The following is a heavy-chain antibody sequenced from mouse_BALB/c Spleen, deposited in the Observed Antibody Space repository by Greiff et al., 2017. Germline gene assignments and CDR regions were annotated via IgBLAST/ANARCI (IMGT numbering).Heavy chain of an antibody. D-gene: IGHD1-1*02. CDR1: GFSLTSYG. Sequence: VLGVESGPGLVQPSQSLSITCTVSGFSLTSYGVHWVRQSPGKGLEWLGVLWSGGSTDYNAAFISRLSISKDNSKSQVFFKMNSLQANDTAIYYCARNYYGGAWFAYWGQGTLVTVSA. V-gene: IGHV2-2*02. J-gene: IGHJ3*01. CDR2: LWSGGST. CDR3: ARNYYGGAWFAY.